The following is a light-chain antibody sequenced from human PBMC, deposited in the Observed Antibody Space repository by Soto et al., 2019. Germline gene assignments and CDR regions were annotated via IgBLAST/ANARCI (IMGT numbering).Light chain of an antibody. V-gene: IGKV3-15*01. CDR3: QKFNKWPWT. CDR2: GAS. CDR1: QSVGSN. J-gene: IGKJ1*01. Sequence: EIILTQSPVTLSVAPGERATLSCRASQSVGSNLAWYQQKPGQAPRLLIYGASTRATGVPPRFSGSGSGTEFTLTISSLQSEDFAVYYCQKFNKWPWTFGQGTKVDIK.